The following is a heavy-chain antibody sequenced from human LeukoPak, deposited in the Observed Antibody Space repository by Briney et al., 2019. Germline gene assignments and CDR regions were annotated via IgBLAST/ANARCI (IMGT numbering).Heavy chain of an antibody. Sequence: SETLSLTCAVSGESFSGYFWTWIRQPPGKGLEWIGESNHFGSTDYNPCLKSRVTISVDTSKKQFSLNVRSVTDADTAVYFCARGRLQLWSFPLPYNHYAIDVWGQGTTVTVSS. CDR2: SNHFGST. V-gene: IGHV4-34*01. CDR3: ARGRLQLWSFPLPYNHYAIDV. CDR1: GESFSGYF. D-gene: IGHD5-18*01. J-gene: IGHJ6*02.